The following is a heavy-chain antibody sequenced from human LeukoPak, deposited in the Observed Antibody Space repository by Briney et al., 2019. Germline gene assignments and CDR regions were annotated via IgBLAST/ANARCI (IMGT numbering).Heavy chain of an antibody. J-gene: IGHJ4*02. CDR1: KFTFRNYG. V-gene: IGHV3-30*18. CDR3: AKEYDSGGYGANFDY. CDR2: VSSDGGTK. Sequence: GGSLRLFCTASKFTFRNYGRQWVRQAPGKGLEWVAVVSSDGGTKYYADPVKGRFTISRDNSRNTMYLQMDSLRAEDTAVYYCAKEYDSGGYGANFDYWGQGTLVTVSS. D-gene: IGHD3-10*01.